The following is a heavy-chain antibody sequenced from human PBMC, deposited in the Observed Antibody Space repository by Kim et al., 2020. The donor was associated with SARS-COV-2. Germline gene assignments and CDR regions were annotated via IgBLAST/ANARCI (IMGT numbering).Heavy chain of an antibody. Sequence: GGSLRLSCAASGFTFSSYDMHWVRQATGKGLEWVSAIGTAGDTYYPGSVKGRFTISRENAKNSLYLQMNSLRAGDTAVYYCAREASGWAGGAFDIWGQGTMVTVSS. V-gene: IGHV3-13*04. CDR2: IGTAGDT. CDR1: GFTFSSYD. CDR3: AREASGWAGGAFDI. D-gene: IGHD3-16*01. J-gene: IGHJ3*02.